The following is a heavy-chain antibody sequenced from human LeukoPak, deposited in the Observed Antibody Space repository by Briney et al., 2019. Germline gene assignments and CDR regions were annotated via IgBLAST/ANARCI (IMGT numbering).Heavy chain of an antibody. D-gene: IGHD2-15*01. CDR2: IKQDGSEK. CDR1: GFTFSSYY. J-gene: IGHJ4*02. CDR3: ARDQTPFY. Sequence: GGSLRLSCAASGFTFSSYYMSWVRQAPGKGLEWVANIKQDGSEKYYVDSVKGRFTISRDNAKSSMWLQMNSLRDEDTAVYYCARDQTPFYWGQGSLVTVSS. V-gene: IGHV3-7*01.